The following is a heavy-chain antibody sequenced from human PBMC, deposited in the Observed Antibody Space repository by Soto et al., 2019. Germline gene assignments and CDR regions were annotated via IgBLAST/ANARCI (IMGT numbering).Heavy chain of an antibody. J-gene: IGHJ6*02. Sequence: QVQLVQSRAEVKNPGASVKVSCKASGYSVTRYGIAWAREAPGQGLEWMGWINTYNGNTNYAQNLQGRVTLTTDNPTSTVYMELTSLRSNDTAIYYCAMVDVYVTPSPQDLWSQGTTVIVSS. D-gene: IGHD3-16*01. CDR2: INTYNGNT. CDR3: AMVDVYVTPSPQDL. CDR1: GYSVTRYG. V-gene: IGHV1-18*01.